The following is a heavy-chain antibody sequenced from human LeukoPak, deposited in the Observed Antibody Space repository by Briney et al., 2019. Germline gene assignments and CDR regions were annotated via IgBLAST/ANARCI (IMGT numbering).Heavy chain of an antibody. CDR1: GFTFSSYA. CDR2: ISGSGGST. V-gene: IGHV3-23*01. J-gene: IGHJ3*02. D-gene: IGHD2-2*02. Sequence: GGSLRLSCAASGFTFSSYAMSWVRQAPGKGLEWVSAISGSGGSTYYADSVKGRFTISRDNSKNTLYLQMNSLRAEDTAVYYCARRPAAISAFDIWGQGTMVTASS. CDR3: ARRPAAISAFDI.